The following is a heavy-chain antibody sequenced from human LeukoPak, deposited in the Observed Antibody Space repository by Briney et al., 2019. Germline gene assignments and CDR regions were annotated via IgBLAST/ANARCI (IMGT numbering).Heavy chain of an antibody. CDR3: ARLSYYDSSGYSERFDY. CDR1: GGSISSHF. Sequence: SETLSLTCTVSGGSISSHFWSWIRQPPGKGLEWIGYIYYSGSTNYNPSLKSRVTISVDTSKNQFSLKLSSVTAADTAVYYCARLSYYDSSGYSERFDYWGQGTLVTVSS. CDR2: IYYSGST. D-gene: IGHD3-22*01. V-gene: IGHV4-59*08. J-gene: IGHJ4*02.